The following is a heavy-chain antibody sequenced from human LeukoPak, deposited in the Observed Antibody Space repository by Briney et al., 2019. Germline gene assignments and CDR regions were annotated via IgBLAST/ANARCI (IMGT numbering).Heavy chain of an antibody. CDR3: AKDPNGDYIGTFDM. Sequence: GGSLRLSCAASGFTFDDYAMHWVRQAPGKGLEWVSFISGNGGRTDYAESVKGRFTISRDNSKNTVYLQMNSLRDEDTAAYYCAKDPNGDYIGTFDMWGQGTMVTVSS. D-gene: IGHD4-17*01. CDR2: ISGNGGRT. J-gene: IGHJ3*02. V-gene: IGHV3-23*01. CDR1: GFTFDDYA.